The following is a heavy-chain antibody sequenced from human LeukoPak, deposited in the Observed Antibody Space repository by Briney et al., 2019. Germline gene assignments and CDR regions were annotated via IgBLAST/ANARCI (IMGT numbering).Heavy chain of an antibody. CDR3: ARPAGAVAGRKVNWYFDL. CDR2: IYYSGST. J-gene: IGHJ2*01. Sequence: SETLSLTCTVSGGSISSYYWSWIRQPPGKGLEWIGYIYYSGSTNYNPSLKSRVTISVDTSKNQFSRKLSSVTAADTAVYYCARPAGAVAGRKVNWYFDLWGRGTLVTVSS. D-gene: IGHD6-19*01. V-gene: IGHV4-59*01. CDR1: GGSISSYY.